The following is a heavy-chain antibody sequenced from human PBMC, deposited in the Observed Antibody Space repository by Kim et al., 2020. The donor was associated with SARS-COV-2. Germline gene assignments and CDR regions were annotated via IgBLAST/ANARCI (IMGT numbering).Heavy chain of an antibody. CDR3: ARTPAYDSSGYQGYYFDY. CDR1: GYTFTSYD. V-gene: IGHV1-8*01. CDR2: MNPNSGNT. D-gene: IGHD3-22*01. J-gene: IGHJ4*02. Sequence: ASVKVSCKASGYTFTSYDINWVRQATGQGLEWMGWMNPNSGNTGYAQKFQGRVTMTRNTSISTAYMELSSLRSEDTAVYYCARTPAYDSSGYQGYYFDYWGQGTLVTVSS.